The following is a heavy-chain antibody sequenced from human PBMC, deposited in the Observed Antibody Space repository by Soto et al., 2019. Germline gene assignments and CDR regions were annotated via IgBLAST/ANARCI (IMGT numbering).Heavy chain of an antibody. J-gene: IGHJ6*02. Sequence: QVQLVQSGAEVKKPGASVKVSCKASGYTFTSYGISWVRQAPGQGLEWMGWISAYNGNTNDAQKLQGRVTMTTDTSTSTAYMELRSLRSDDTAVYYCARCYGIAVVHYYYGMDVWGQGTTVTVSS. CDR3: ARCYGIAVVHYYYGMDV. D-gene: IGHD6-19*01. V-gene: IGHV1-18*04. CDR1: GYTFTSYG. CDR2: ISAYNGNT.